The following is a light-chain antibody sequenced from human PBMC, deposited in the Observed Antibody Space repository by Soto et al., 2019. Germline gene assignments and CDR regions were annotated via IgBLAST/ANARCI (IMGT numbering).Light chain of an antibody. CDR3: SSYTSSSTYV. CDR1: SSDVGGYNY. Sequence: QSVLTQPASVSGSPGQSITISCIGTSSDVGGYNYVSWYQQHPGKAPKLMIYDVSNRPSGVSNRFSGSKSGNTASLTISGLQAEDEADYYCSSYTSSSTYVFATGTKLTVL. V-gene: IGLV2-14*01. J-gene: IGLJ1*01. CDR2: DVS.